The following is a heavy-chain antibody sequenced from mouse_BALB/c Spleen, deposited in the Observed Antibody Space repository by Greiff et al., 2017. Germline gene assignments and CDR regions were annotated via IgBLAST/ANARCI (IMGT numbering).Heavy chain of an antibody. CDR3: TPYRHDEFAY. J-gene: IGHJ3*01. D-gene: IGHD2-14*01. Sequence: EVQRVESGTVLARPGASVKMSCKASGYSFTSYWMHWVKQRPGQGLEWIGAIYPGNSDTSYNQKFKGKAKLTAVTSASTAYMELSSLTNEDSAVYYCTPYRHDEFAYWGQGTLVTVSA. CDR2: IYPGNSDT. V-gene: IGHV1-5*01. CDR1: GYSFTSYW.